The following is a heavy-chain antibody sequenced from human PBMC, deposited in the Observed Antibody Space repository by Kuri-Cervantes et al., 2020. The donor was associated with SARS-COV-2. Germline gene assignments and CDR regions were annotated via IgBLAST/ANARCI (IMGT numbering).Heavy chain of an antibody. Sequence: GSLRLSCPVSGGSISTYYWSWIRQPPGKGLEWIGYIYYSGSTNYNPALRSRVTLSLDTSKNQYSLKLSSVTAADTAVYYCATGSYYVAYDYWGQGTLVTVSS. CDR3: ATGSYYVAYDY. D-gene: IGHD1-26*01. CDR1: GGSISTYY. CDR2: IYYSGST. V-gene: IGHV4-59*01. J-gene: IGHJ4*02.